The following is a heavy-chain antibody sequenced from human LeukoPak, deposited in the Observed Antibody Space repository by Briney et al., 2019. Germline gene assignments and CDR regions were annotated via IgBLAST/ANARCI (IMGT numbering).Heavy chain of an antibody. V-gene: IGHV3-11*01. D-gene: IGHD3-9*01. CDR2: IFSSDPTT. Sequence: GGSLRLSCAASGFTFSDSYMGWIRQAPGKGLEWVSYIFSSDPTTHYADSVEGRFTISRDNAKKSLYLQMNSLRAEDTAVYYCARALSVTGYYQGFDYWGQGTLVTVSS. J-gene: IGHJ4*02. CDR1: GFTFSDSY. CDR3: ARALSVTGYYQGFDY.